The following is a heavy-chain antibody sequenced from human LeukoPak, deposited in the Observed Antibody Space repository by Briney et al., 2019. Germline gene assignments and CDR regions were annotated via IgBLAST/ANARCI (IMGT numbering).Heavy chain of an antibody. CDR1: GFTFSRYS. CDR3: ARFARVATSDY. D-gene: IGHD5-24*01. CDR2: ISSSSSYI. Sequence: GGSLRLSCVASGFTFSRYSMNWVRQAPGKGLEWVSSISSSSSYIYYADSVKGRFTISRDNAKNSLYLQMNSLRAEDTAVYYCARFARVATSDYWGQGTLVTVSS. V-gene: IGHV3-21*01. J-gene: IGHJ4*02.